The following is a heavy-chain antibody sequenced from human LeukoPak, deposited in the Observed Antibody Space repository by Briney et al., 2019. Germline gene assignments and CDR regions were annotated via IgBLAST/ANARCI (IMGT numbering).Heavy chain of an antibody. CDR2: IYYSGST. Sequence: SSETLSLTCTVSGGSISSYYWSWIRQPPGKGLEWIGYIYYSGSTNYNPSLKSRVTISVDTSKNQFSLKLSSVTAADTAVYYCARLVEYDSSGYLGATSNWFDPWGQGTLVTVSS. CDR3: ARLVEYDSSGYLGATSNWFDP. J-gene: IGHJ5*02. CDR1: GGSISSYY. D-gene: IGHD3-22*01. V-gene: IGHV4-59*01.